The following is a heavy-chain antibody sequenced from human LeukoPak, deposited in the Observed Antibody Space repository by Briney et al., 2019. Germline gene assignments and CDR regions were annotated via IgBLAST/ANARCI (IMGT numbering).Heavy chain of an antibody. Sequence: SGPTLGDPTQPLTLTCTFSGFSPSTNAVGVGWIRQPPVKALEWLALIYWNDDKRYSPSLKSRLTITRDTSKKNQVVLTMANMDPVDTATYYCAHTREIDFRFSYWFDPWGQGTLVTVSS. CDR3: AHTREIDFRFSYWFDP. J-gene: IGHJ5*02. D-gene: IGHD3/OR15-3a*01. V-gene: IGHV2-5*01. CDR1: GFSPSTNAVG. CDR2: IYWNDDK.